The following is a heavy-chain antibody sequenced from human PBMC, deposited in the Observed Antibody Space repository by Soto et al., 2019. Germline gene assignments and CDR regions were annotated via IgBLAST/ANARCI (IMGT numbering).Heavy chain of an antibody. CDR1: GGSFSGYY. Sequence: PSETLSLTCAVYGGSFSGYYWSWIRQPPGKGLEWIGEINHSGSTNYNPSLKSRVTISVDTSKNQFPLKLSSVTAADTAVYYCARECRYYDFWSGYRNWFDPWGQGTLVSVSS. CDR2: INHSGST. CDR3: ARECRYYDFWSGYRNWFDP. V-gene: IGHV4-34*01. D-gene: IGHD3-3*01. J-gene: IGHJ5*02.